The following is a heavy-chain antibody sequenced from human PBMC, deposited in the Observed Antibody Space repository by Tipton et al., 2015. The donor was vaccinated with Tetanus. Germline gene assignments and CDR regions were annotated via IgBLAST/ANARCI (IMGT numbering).Heavy chain of an antibody. CDR3: ARDFRGNGDGWYWDY. J-gene: IGHJ4*02. V-gene: IGHV4-31*03. Sequence: TLSLTCTVSGVSVMSGDYFWSWVHHLPGKGLEAIGNTQFSGGTYYDPSLKSRATISIDMSKNQFSLKLTSVTAADTAVYFCARDFRGNGDGWYWDYWGQGTLVTVSS. D-gene: IGHD6-19*01. CDR1: GVSVMSGDYF. CDR2: TQFSGGT.